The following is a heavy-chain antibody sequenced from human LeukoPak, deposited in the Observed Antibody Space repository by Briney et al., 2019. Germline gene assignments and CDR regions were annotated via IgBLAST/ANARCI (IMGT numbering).Heavy chain of an antibody. CDR2: TYYRSKWYN. CDR1: GDSVSSNSAA. D-gene: IGHD6-13*01. Sequence: SQTLSLTCAISGDSVSSNSAAWNWIRQSPSRGLEWLGRTYYRSKWYNDYAVSVKSRITINPDTSKNQFSLQLNSVTPEDTAVYYCARMSSSWYGGVSPTPPGSVWGKGTTVTISS. CDR3: ARMSSSWYGGVSPTPPGSV. J-gene: IGHJ6*04. V-gene: IGHV6-1*01.